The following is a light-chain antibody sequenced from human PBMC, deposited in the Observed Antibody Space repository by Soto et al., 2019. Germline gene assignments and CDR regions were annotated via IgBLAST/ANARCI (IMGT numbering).Light chain of an antibody. J-gene: IGLJ2*01. V-gene: IGLV2-23*01. CDR2: EGN. CDR1: SSDVGSYNL. Sequence: QSVLTQPASVSGSPGQSITISCTGASSDVGSYNLVSWYQQHPGKAPKLIIYEGNKRPSGISNRFSGSKSDNTASLTISGLQAEDEADYYCCSYAGGTSPVSFSGGTKLTVL. CDR3: CSYAGGTSPVS.